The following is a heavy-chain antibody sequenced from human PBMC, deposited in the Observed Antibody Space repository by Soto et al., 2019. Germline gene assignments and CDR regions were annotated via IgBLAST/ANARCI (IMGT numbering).Heavy chain of an antibody. D-gene: IGHD3-9*01. J-gene: IGHJ5*02. Sequence: EVQLLESGGGVVQPGGSLRLSCVASGFNFKKFAMAWVRQAPGEGLEWVSGISCCGGSTSYADSVKGRFSIARDDSKNTLSLQMNSLRAEDTAVYYCAKDGNPIPYLTGYYRLGWFDPWGQGTLVTVSS. CDR2: ISCCGGST. V-gene: IGHV3-23*01. CDR1: GFNFKKFA. CDR3: AKDGNPIPYLTGYYRLGWFDP.